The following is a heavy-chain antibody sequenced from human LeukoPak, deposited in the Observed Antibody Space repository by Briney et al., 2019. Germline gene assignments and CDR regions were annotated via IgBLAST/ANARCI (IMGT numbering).Heavy chain of an antibody. V-gene: IGHV1-2*02. Sequence: ASVKVSCKASGYTFSDYAIHWVRQAPGQGLEWMGWVNPNTGGTSYAQKFQGRVTMTRDTSISTAYMELSSLRSEDTAVYYCASYGGSGSYTDTGPKGYYYYYYYMDVWGKGTTVTVSS. CDR3: ASYGGSGSYTDTGPKGYYYYYYYMDV. CDR1: GYTFSDYA. J-gene: IGHJ6*03. CDR2: VNPNTGGT. D-gene: IGHD3-10*01.